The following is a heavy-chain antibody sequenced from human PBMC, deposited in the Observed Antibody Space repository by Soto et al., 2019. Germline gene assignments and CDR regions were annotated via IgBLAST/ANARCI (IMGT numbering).Heavy chain of an antibody. V-gene: IGHV1-18*01. Sequence: QVQLVQSGAEVKKPGASVKVSCTASGYTLNSHGINWVRQAPGQGLEWMGWINAYNGNTNYAQKVQGRVTMTTDTSTSTAYMELRRLRSDETAVYYCARSAVAFDPVIPGANSSYYYMDVWGKGTTVTVSS. J-gene: IGHJ6*03. CDR1: GYTLNSHG. CDR2: INAYNGNT. CDR3: ARSAVAFDPVIPGANSSYYYMDV. D-gene: IGHD2-2*01.